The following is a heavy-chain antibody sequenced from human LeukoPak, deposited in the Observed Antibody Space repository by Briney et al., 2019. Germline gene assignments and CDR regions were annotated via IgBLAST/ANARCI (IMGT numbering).Heavy chain of an antibody. D-gene: IGHD7-27*01. J-gene: IGHJ4*02. CDR1: GGSISSYY. Sequence: PSETLSLTCTFSGGSISSYYWSWIRQPPGKGLEWIGYFHYSGTTNYNPSLKSRVTISVDTSKNQFPLKLSSVTAADTAVYYCARVGANWGVVDYWGQGTLVTVSS. CDR3: ARVGANWGVVDY. V-gene: IGHV4-59*01. CDR2: FHYSGTT.